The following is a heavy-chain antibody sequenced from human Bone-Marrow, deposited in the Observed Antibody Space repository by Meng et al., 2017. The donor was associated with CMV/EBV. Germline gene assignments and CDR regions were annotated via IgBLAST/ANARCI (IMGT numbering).Heavy chain of an antibody. V-gene: IGHV3-13*01. Sequence: GESLKISCLASGFTFSTYDMYWVRQASGKGLEWVSAIGTLSDTFYPDSVEGRFTISRDNSKNRLHLQMNSLRAEDTAVYYCARDLVRKYDSSGYLDNWGQGTLVTVSS. CDR3: ARDLVRKYDSSGYLDN. CDR2: IGTLSDT. J-gene: IGHJ4*02. CDR1: GFTFSTYD. D-gene: IGHD3-22*01.